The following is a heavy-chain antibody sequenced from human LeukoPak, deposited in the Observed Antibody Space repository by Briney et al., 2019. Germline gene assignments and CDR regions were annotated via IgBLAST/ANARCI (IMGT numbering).Heavy chain of an antibody. J-gene: IGHJ3*02. Sequence: PSETLSLTCTVSGGSISSYYWSWIRQPPGKGLEWIGYIYYSGSTNYNPSLKSRVTISVDTSKNQFSLKLSSVTAADTAVYYCARHLGGLGSHDAFDIWGQGTMVTVSS. CDR3: ARHLGGLGSHDAFDI. V-gene: IGHV4-59*08. D-gene: IGHD3-10*01. CDR2: IYYSGST. CDR1: GGSISSYY.